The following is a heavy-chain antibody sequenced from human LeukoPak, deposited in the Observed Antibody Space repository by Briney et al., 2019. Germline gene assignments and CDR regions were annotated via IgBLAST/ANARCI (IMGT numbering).Heavy chain of an antibody. J-gene: IGHJ4*02. V-gene: IGHV3-21*01. CDR2: ISSSSSYI. Sequence: GGSLRLSCAASGFTFSSYSMNWVRQAPGKGLEWVSSISSSSSYIYYADSVKGRFTISRDNAKNSLYLQMNSLRAEDTAVYYCARELISSSSVLLPDYWGQGTLVTVSS. CDR3: ARELISSSSVLLPDY. CDR1: GFTFSSYS. D-gene: IGHD6-6*01.